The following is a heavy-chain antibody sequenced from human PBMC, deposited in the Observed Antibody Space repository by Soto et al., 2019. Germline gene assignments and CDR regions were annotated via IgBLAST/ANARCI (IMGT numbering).Heavy chain of an antibody. Sequence: GASVKVSCKASGGTFSSYAISWVRLAPGQGLEWMGGIIPIFGTANYAQKFQGRVTITADESTSTAYMELSSLRSEDTAVYYCARDTRRYYDILTGSDLPYYYYGMDVWGQGTTVTVS. V-gene: IGHV1-69*13. J-gene: IGHJ6*02. CDR1: GGTFSSYA. D-gene: IGHD3-9*01. CDR3: ARDTRRYYDILTGSDLPYYYYGMDV. CDR2: IIPIFGTA.